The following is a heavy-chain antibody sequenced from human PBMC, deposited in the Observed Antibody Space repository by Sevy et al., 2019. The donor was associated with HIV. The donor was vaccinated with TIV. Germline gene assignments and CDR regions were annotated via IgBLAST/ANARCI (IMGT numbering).Heavy chain of an antibody. D-gene: IGHD6-6*01. CDR2: IYYSGST. J-gene: IGHJ5*02. CDR1: GGSISSYY. CDR3: ARGHSSSSGWFDP. Sequence: ETLSLTCTVSGGSISSYYWSWIRQPPGKGLEWIGYIYYSGSTNYNPSLKSRVTISVDTSKNQFSLKLSSVTAADTAVYYCARGHSSSSGWFDPWGQGTLVTVSS. V-gene: IGHV4-59*01.